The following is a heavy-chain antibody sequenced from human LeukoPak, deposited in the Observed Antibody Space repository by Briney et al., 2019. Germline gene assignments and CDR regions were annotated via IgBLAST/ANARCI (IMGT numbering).Heavy chain of an antibody. V-gene: IGHV1-24*01. CDR3: ATPPPKLKHYGDYYWYFDL. CDR1: GYTLTELS. D-gene: IGHD4-17*01. Sequence: ASVKVSCKVSGYTLTELSMHWVRQAPGKGLEWMGGFVPEDGETIYAQKFQGRVTMTEDTSTDTAYMELSSLRSEDTAVYYCATPPPKLKHYGDYYWYFDLWGRGTLVTVSS. J-gene: IGHJ2*01. CDR2: FVPEDGET.